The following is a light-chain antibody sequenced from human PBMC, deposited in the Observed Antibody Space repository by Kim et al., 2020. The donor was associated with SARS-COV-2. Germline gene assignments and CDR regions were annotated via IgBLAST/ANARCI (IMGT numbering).Light chain of an antibody. CDR1: QTISGY. CDR3: QQSYSTPPT. V-gene: IGKV1-39*01. CDR2: AAS. Sequence: ASVGDRVTITCRASQTISGYLDWYQQKPGKAPKLLIYAASSLLGGVPSRFSGSGSGTDFTLTISSLQPEDFATYHCQQSYSTPPTFGQGTKVDIK. J-gene: IGKJ1*01.